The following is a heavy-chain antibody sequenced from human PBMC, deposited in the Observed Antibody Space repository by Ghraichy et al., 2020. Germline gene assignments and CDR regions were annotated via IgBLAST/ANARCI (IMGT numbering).Heavy chain of an antibody. CDR1: GGSFSAYY. CDR3: ARGSDAYKTGNH. V-gene: IGHV4-34*01. Sequence: ETLSLTCAVYGGSFSAYYWSWIRQPPGKGLEWIGEIHPSGSANYNPSLQSRVTISVDTSKNQFSLKLSSVTAADTAVYYCARGSDAYKTGNHWGQGTLVTVSS. J-gene: IGHJ5*02. D-gene: IGHD5-24*01. CDR2: IHPSGSA.